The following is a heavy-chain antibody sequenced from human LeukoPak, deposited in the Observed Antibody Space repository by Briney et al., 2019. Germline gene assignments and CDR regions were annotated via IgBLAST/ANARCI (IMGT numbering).Heavy chain of an antibody. J-gene: IGHJ6*03. CDR3: AREVADYGGYYYYHYMDV. CDR1: GDSISSFY. V-gene: IGHV4-59*12. Sequence: SETLSLTCTVSGDSISSFYWSWIRQPPGKGLEWIGCIYYSGSNNYNPSLKSRVTMSVDTSKNQFSLKLSSVTAADTAMYYCAREVADYGGYYYYHYMDVWGKGTTVTISS. CDR2: IYYSGSN. D-gene: IGHD4-23*01.